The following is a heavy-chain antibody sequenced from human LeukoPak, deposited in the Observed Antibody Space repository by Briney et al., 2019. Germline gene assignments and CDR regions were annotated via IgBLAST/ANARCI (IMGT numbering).Heavy chain of an antibody. J-gene: IGHJ4*02. D-gene: IGHD2-2*01. CDR1: GGSISSGGYY. V-gene: IGHV4-31*03. CDR3: ARYCSSTSCLFDY. Sequence: SETLSLTCTVSGGSISSGGYYWSWIRQHPGKGLEWIGYICYSGSTYYNPSLKSRVTISVDTSKNQFSLKLSSVTAADTAVYYCARYCSSTSCLFDYWGQGTLVTVSS. CDR2: ICYSGST.